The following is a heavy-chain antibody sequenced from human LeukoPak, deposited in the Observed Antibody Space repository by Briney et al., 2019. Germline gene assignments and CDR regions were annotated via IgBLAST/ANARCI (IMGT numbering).Heavy chain of an antibody. Sequence: GGSLRLSCAASGFTFDDYAMHWVRQAPGKGLEWVSGISWNSGSIGYADSVKGRFTISRDNAKNSLYLQMNSLRAEDTALYYCAKDMGSKWLVPHNWGQGTLVTVSS. D-gene: IGHD6-19*01. J-gene: IGHJ4*02. CDR3: AKDMGSKWLVPHN. V-gene: IGHV3-9*01. CDR1: GFTFDDYA. CDR2: ISWNSGSI.